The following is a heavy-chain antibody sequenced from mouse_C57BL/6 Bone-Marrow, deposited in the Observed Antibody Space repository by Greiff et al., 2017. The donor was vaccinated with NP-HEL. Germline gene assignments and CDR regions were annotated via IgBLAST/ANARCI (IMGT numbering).Heavy chain of an antibody. V-gene: IGHV1-66*01. CDR3: ARGPLYSNYSYYAMDY. D-gene: IGHD2-5*01. CDR1: GYSFTSYY. Sequence: VQLQESGPELVKPGASVKISCKASGYSFTSYYIHWVKQRPGQGLEWIGWIYPGSGNTKYNEKFKGKATLTADTSSSTAYMQLSSLTSEDSAVYYCARGPLYSNYSYYAMDYWGQGTSVTVSS. CDR2: IYPGSGNT. J-gene: IGHJ4*01.